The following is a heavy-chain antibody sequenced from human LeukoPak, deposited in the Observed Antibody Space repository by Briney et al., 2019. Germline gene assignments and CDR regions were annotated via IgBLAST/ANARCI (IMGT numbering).Heavy chain of an antibody. CDR2: INSDGSST. Sequence: GGSLRLSCAASGFTFSNYWMHWIRQAPGQGLVWVSRINSDGSSTNYADSMKGRFTIFRDNAKNTLYLQMNSLRAEDTAVYYCAKRGSGWYEDYYYYMDVWGKGTTVTISS. J-gene: IGHJ6*03. CDR3: AKRGSGWYEDYYYYMDV. CDR1: GFTFSNYW. V-gene: IGHV3-74*01. D-gene: IGHD6-19*01.